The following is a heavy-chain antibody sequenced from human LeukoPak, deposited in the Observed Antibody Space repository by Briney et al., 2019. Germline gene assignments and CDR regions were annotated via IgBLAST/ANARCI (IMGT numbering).Heavy chain of an antibody. J-gene: IGHJ3*02. Sequence: MSSETLSLTCAVYGGSFSGYYWSWIRQPPGKGLEWIGEINHSGSTNYNPSLKSRVTISVDTSKNQFSLKLSSVTAADTAVYYCARGFGYSSSRHSAFDIWGQGTMVTVSS. CDR2: INHSGST. D-gene: IGHD6-13*01. CDR3: ARGFGYSSSRHSAFDI. V-gene: IGHV4-34*01. CDR1: GGSFSGYY.